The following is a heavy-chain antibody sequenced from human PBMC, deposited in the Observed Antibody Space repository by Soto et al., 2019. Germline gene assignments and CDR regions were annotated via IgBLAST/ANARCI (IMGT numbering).Heavy chain of an antibody. CDR3: ATTTYCTNGVCYDAFDI. V-gene: IGHV1-3*01. J-gene: IGHJ3*02. Sequence: ASVKVSCKASGYTFTSYAMHWVRQAPGQRLEWMGWINAGNGNTKYSQKFQGRVTITRDTSASTAYMELSSLRSEDTDVYYCATTTYCTNGVCYDAFDISGQGTMVTVSS. CDR2: INAGNGNT. D-gene: IGHD2-8*01. CDR1: GYTFTSYA.